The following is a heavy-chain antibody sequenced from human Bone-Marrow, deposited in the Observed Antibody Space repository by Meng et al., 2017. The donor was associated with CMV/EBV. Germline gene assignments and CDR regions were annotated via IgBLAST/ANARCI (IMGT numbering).Heavy chain of an antibody. V-gene: IGHV4-39*01. CDR3: ARHGRRGSYLPKATDAFDI. CDR2: IYYSGST. D-gene: IGHD1-26*01. CDR1: GGSISSSSYY. J-gene: IGHJ3*02. Sequence: SETRSLTCTVSGGSISSSSYYWGWIRQPPGKGLEWIGSIYYSGSTYYNPSLKSRVTISVDTSKNQFSLKLSSVTAADTAVYYCARHGRRGSYLPKATDAFDIWGQGKMVPVSS.